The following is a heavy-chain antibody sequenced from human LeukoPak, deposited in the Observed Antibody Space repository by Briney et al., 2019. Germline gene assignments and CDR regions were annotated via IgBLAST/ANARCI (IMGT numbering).Heavy chain of an antibody. Sequence: SETLSLICTVSGGSISSYYWSWIRQPPGKGLEWIGYIYYSGSTNYNPSLKSRVTISVDTSKNQFSLKLSSVTAADTAVYYCARGVAAAGIAFDIWGQGTMVTVSS. CDR2: IYYSGST. CDR1: GGSISSYY. V-gene: IGHV4-59*01. D-gene: IGHD6-13*01. J-gene: IGHJ3*02. CDR3: ARGVAAAGIAFDI.